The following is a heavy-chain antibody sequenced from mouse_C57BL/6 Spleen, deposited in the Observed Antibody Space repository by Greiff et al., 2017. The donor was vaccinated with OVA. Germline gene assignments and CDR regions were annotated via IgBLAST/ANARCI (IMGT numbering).Heavy chain of an antibody. D-gene: IGHD1-1*01. CDR3: ARWSTTVVAKGNYFDY. CDR1: GYSFTDYN. Sequence: VQLKESGPELVKPGASVKISCKASGYSFTDYNMNWVKQSNGKSLEWIGVINPNYGTTSYNQKFKGKATLTVDQSSSTAYMQLNSLTSEDSAVYYCARWSTTVVAKGNYFDYWGQGTTLTVSS. J-gene: IGHJ2*01. CDR2: INPNYGTT. V-gene: IGHV1-39*01.